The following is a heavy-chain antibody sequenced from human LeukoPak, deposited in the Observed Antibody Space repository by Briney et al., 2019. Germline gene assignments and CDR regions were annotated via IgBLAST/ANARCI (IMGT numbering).Heavy chain of an antibody. V-gene: IGHV1-18*01. CDR2: ISGHNDDT. J-gene: IGHJ6*04. CDR1: GYTVVDYG. CDR3: AKDGGPAMATNWNYYGMDV. D-gene: IGHD5-18*01. Sequence: ASVKVSCKASGYTVVDYGIGWVRQAPGQGLEWMGWISGHNDDTKYAQKFQDRVTLSTDTSTTTAYMELRSLRSDDTAVYYCAKDGGPAMATNWNYYGMDVWGKGTTVIVSS.